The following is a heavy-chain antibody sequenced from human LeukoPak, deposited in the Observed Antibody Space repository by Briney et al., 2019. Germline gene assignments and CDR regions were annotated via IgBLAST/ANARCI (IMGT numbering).Heavy chain of an antibody. CDR3: ARYSDTGYSSSWYSTPFDY. V-gene: IGHV3-21*06. CDR2: ISSSSSYI. CDR1: GFTFRSYS. J-gene: IGHJ4*02. Sequence: GGSLRLSCAASGFTFRSYSMKWVRQAPGKGLEWVSSISSSSSYIYYADSVKGRFTISRDNAKNLPYLQMNSLRAEDTAVYYCARYSDTGYSSSWYSTPFDYWGQGTLVTVSS. D-gene: IGHD6-13*01.